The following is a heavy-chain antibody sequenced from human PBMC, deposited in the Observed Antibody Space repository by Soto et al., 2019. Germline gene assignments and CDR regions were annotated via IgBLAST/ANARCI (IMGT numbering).Heavy chain of an antibody. CDR3: ARDYDNVWGTYRHTHDY. Sequence: QVQLVQSGTEVKKPGASVTVSCKASGHTFSDYGISWVRQAPGQGLEWMGWISTYNGNTDYAQKFQGRVTMTTDTAXSXEYMELRILTSDATAVYYCARDYDNVWGTYRHTHDYWGQGTPVTVSS. V-gene: IGHV1-18*01. J-gene: IGHJ4*02. CDR2: ISTYNGNT. D-gene: IGHD3-16*02. CDR1: GHTFSDYG.